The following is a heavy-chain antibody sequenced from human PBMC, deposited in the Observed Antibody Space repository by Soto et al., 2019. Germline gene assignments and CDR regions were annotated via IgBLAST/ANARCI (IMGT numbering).Heavy chain of an antibody. CDR2: IKQDESEK. Sequence: GGSLRLSCAASGFTFSSYWMSWVRQAPGKGLEWVAKIKQDESEKYYVGSVKGRFTNSRDNAKNSLYLQMNSLRAEDTAVYYCARDRLRASHYFDYWGQGTLVTVSS. D-gene: IGHD2-21*02. CDR1: GFTFSSYW. V-gene: IGHV3-7*01. CDR3: ARDRLRASHYFDY. J-gene: IGHJ4*02.